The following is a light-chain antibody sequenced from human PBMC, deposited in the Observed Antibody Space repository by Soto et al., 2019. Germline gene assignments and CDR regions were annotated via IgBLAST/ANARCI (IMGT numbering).Light chain of an antibody. J-gene: IGKJ4*01. CDR1: QSVLYSSNNKNY. Sequence: DIVMTQSPDSLAVSLGERATINCKSSQSVLYSSNNKNYLAWYQQKPGQPPKLLIYWASTRESGVPDRFSGSGSGKDFTLTISSLQAEDVAVHYCQQYYSTPPLTFGGGTKVEIK. CDR2: WAS. V-gene: IGKV4-1*01. CDR3: QQYYSTPPLT.